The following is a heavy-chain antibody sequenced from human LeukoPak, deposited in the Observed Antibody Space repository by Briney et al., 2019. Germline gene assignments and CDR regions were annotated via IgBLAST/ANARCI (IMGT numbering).Heavy chain of an antibody. CDR2: INHSGST. J-gene: IGHJ3*02. Sequence: SETLSLTCTVSGGSISSYYWSWIRQPPGKGLEWIGEINHSGSTNYNPSLKSRVTISVDTSKNQFSLKLSSVTAADTAVYYCARDLEMATTYDAFDIWGQGTMVTVSS. CDR3: ARDLEMATTYDAFDI. V-gene: IGHV4-34*01. CDR1: GGSISSYY. D-gene: IGHD5-24*01.